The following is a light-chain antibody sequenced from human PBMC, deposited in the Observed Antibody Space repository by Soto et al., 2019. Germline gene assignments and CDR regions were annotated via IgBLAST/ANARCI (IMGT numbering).Light chain of an antibody. J-gene: IGLJ2*01. CDR3: ATWDDILNGQV. Sequence: QSVLTQPPSVSEAPRQRVTISCSGSRSNIGNNAVSWYQQLPGKAPKLLIYYDDLMPSGVSDRFSGSKSGTSASLAISGLQSEDEADYYCATWDDILNGQVFGGGTQLTVL. CDR1: RSNIGNNA. CDR2: YDD. V-gene: IGLV1-36*01.